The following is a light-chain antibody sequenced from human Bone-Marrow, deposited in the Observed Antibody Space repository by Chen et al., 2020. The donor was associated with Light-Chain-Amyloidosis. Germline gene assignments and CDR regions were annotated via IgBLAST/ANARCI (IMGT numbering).Light chain of an antibody. Sequence: SYVLTQPSSVSVAPGQTATIVCGVNNIGSTSVHWYQQTPGQAPLLVVYDDSDRPSGIPERLSGSNAGNTATMTISRVEAGDEADYYCQVWDRSSDRPVFGGGTKLTVL. V-gene: IGLV3-21*02. CDR3: QVWDRSSDRPV. CDR1: NIGSTS. J-gene: IGLJ3*02. CDR2: DDS.